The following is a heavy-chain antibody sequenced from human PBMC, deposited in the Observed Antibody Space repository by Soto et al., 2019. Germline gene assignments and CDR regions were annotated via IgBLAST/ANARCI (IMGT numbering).Heavy chain of an antibody. J-gene: IGHJ4*02. CDR3: ARDNTVTVLDY. D-gene: IGHD4-17*01. V-gene: IGHV4-34*01. CDR1: GGSFSGYY. CDR2: INHSGST. Sequence: QVQLQQWGAGLLKPSETLSLTCAVYGGSFSGYYWSWIRQPPGKGLEWIGEINHSGSTNYNPSLRSRVTISVGTSKNQFSLKLSSVTAADTAVYYCARDNTVTVLDYWGQGTLVTVSS.